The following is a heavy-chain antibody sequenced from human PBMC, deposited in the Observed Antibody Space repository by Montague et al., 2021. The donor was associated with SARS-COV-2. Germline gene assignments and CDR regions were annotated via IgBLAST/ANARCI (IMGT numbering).Heavy chain of an antibody. V-gene: IGHV3-7*03. CDR2: IKPDGGEK. Sequence: SLRLSCAASGFTFSSYWMSWVRQTPGKGLEWVANIKPDGGEKHCVDSVKGRFTISRDNAKNSPNLQMDSLRAEDTALYYCARDSRIVGATGGMDVWGQGTTVIVSS. J-gene: IGHJ6*02. D-gene: IGHD1-26*01. CDR1: GFTFSSYW. CDR3: ARDSRIVGATGGMDV.